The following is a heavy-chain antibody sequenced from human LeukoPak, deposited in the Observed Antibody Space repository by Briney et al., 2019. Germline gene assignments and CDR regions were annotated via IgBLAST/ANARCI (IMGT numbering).Heavy chain of an antibody. CDR1: GYTFSNYA. J-gene: IGHJ4*02. D-gene: IGHD3-10*01. V-gene: IGHV3-23*01. CDR2: ISNSGGNT. Sequence: GGSLRLSCAASGYTFSNYAMSWVRQAPGKGLEWVATISNSGGNTYYADSVKGRFTISRDNSKNTLYLQMNSLRAEDTAVYYCVRGLLSYFDYWGQGTLVTVSS. CDR3: VRGLLSYFDY.